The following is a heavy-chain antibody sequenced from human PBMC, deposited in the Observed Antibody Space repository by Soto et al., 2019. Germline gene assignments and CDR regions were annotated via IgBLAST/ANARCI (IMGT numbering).Heavy chain of an antibody. CDR3: TGHPALRPAVEGSDP. V-gene: IGHV4-39*01. J-gene: IGHJ5*02. CDR1: GGDISSGDYY. D-gene: IGHD6-13*01. CDR2: IYYVGST. Sequence: SETLSLTCTVSGGDISSGDYYWAWIRQPPGKGLEWIASIYYVGSTFYNSSLESRVTISVDMSKNLFSLKLTSVTATDTAVYFSTGHPALRPAVEGSDPWGQGTLVTVCS.